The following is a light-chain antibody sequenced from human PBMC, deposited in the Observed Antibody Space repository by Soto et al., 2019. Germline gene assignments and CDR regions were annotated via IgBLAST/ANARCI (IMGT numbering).Light chain of an antibody. CDR2: EVS. CDR1: SSDVGGYNY. V-gene: IGLV2-14*01. CDR3: SSYRSSSAFV. J-gene: IGLJ1*01. Sequence: SALTQPASVSGSPGQSITISCTGTSSDVGGYNYVSWYQQHPGKAPKLMIYEVSNRPSGVSSRCSGSKSGNTASLTISGLQAEDEAEYYCSSYRSSSAFVFGTGTKLTVL.